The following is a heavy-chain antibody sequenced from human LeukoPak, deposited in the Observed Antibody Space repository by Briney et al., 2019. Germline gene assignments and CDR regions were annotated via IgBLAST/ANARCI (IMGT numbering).Heavy chain of an antibody. Sequence: EGSLRLSCAASGFTFSSYAMSWVRQAPGKGLEWVSAISGSGGSTYYADSVKGRFTISRDNSKNTLYLQMNSLRAEDTAVYYCAKASGYSYGNTDYWGQGTLVTVSS. CDR3: AKASGYSYGNTDY. CDR1: GFTFSSYA. D-gene: IGHD5-18*01. CDR2: ISGSGGST. V-gene: IGHV3-23*01. J-gene: IGHJ4*02.